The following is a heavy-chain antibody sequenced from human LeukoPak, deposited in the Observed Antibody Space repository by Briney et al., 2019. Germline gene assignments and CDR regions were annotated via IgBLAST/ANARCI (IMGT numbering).Heavy chain of an antibody. Sequence: GGSLRLSCAASGFTFNSYAMHWVRQAPGKGLEWVAVISYDGSNKYYADSVKGRFTISRDNSKNTLYLQMNSLRAEDTAVYYCARDESTWVTTNFDYWGQGTLVTVSS. D-gene: IGHD4-17*01. V-gene: IGHV3-30*04. CDR1: GFTFNSYA. CDR2: ISYDGSNK. CDR3: ARDESTWVTTNFDY. J-gene: IGHJ4*02.